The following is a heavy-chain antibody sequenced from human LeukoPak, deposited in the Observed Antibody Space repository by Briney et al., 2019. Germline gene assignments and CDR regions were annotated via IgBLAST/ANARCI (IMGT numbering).Heavy chain of an antibody. V-gene: IGHV3-21*01. CDR2: INSSSTYI. Sequence: GGSLRLSCAASEFTFSSYNMNWVRQAPGKGLEWVSSINSSSTYIYYADSVKGRFTISRDNSKNTLYLQMNSLRAEDTAVYYCAKEGDYYDSSGYPHDAFDIWGQGTMVTVSS. D-gene: IGHD3-22*01. CDR3: AKEGDYYDSSGYPHDAFDI. CDR1: EFTFSSYN. J-gene: IGHJ3*02.